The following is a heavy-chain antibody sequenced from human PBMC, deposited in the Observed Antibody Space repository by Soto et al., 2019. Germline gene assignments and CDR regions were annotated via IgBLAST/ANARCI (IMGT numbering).Heavy chain of an antibody. CDR3: ATSVNSAMAFDY. V-gene: IGHV1-46*01. J-gene: IGHJ4*02. CDR1: GYTFTHYY. D-gene: IGHD5-18*01. CDR2: INPNGGIT. Sequence: HVKLMQSGAEVKKPGASVRVSCKASGYTFTHYYIHWVRQAPGQGLEWMGIINPNGGITTYAQKFRAGFTMTRDTSTSTVYLELSSLRSEDSAVYYCATSVNSAMAFDYWGQGTLVAVSS.